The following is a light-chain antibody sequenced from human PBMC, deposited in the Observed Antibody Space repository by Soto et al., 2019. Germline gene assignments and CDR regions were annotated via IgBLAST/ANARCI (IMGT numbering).Light chain of an antibody. V-gene: IGLV2-14*01. J-gene: IGLJ2*01. Sequence: QSALTQPASLSGSPGQSITISCTGTSSDIGAYDYVSWFQQHPGKAPKLMISEVNNRPSGVSSRFSGSKSGNTASLTISGLQTEDEADYYCGSYASATLIFGGGTKLTVL. CDR3: GSYASATLI. CDR2: EVN. CDR1: SSDIGAYDY.